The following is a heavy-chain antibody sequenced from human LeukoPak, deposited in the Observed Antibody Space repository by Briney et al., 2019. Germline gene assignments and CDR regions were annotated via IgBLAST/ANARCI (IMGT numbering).Heavy chain of an antibody. CDR2: IDGDGSNT. V-gene: IGHV3-74*01. CDR3: ARVATGGSSWILDY. D-gene: IGHD6-13*01. Sequence: GGSLRLSCAASGFSFSSYWMHWVRQVPGKGPVWVSEIDGDGSNTAYADSVKGRFTISRDNAKNMLYLQMNSLRAEDTALYYCARVATGGSSWILDYWGLGSLVTVSS. J-gene: IGHJ4*02. CDR1: GFSFSSYW.